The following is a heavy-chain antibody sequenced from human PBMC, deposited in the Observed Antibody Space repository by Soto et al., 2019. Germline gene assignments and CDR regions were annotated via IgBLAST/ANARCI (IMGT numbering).Heavy chain of an antibody. CDR1: GYSFTSYW. V-gene: IGHV5-51*01. CDR2: IYPGDSDT. J-gene: IGHJ6*02. CDR3: ARMGTFLLYYSYAMDF. Sequence: ESLKISFKGSGYSFTSYWITWVRQIPGKGLEWMGMIYPGDSDTRYSPSFQGQVTISADNSISTAYLQWSSLKASDTAMYYCARMGTFLLYYSYAMDFWGQGTMVTVSS. D-gene: IGHD1-1*01.